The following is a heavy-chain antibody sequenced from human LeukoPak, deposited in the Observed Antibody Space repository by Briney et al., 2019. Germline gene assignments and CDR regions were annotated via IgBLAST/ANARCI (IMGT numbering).Heavy chain of an antibody. CDR1: GGTFSSYA. J-gene: IGHJ6*02. V-gene: IGHV1-69*13. Sequence: ASVKVSCKASGGTFSSYAISWVRQAPGQGLEWMGGIIPIFGTANYAQKFQGRVTITADESTSTAYMELSSLRSEDTAVYYCARDSRRSCSDGSCYSTFPYSMDVWGQGTTVTVSS. CDR3: ARDSRRSCSDGSCYSTFPYSMDV. CDR2: IIPIFGTA. D-gene: IGHD2-15*01.